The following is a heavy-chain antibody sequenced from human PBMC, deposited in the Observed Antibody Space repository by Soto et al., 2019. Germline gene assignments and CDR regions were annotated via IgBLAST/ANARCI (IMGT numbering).Heavy chain of an antibody. J-gene: IGHJ6*02. Sequence: EVQLLESGGGLVQPGGSLRLSCVASGFTFRNYAMSWVRQAPGKGLEWVSAIRGSATTTYYADSVKGRFTISRDNSKNTLYLQMNSLRVEDTAIYYCAKEILEVTPGMDVWGQGTTVTVAS. CDR2: IRGSATTT. CDR3: AKEILEVTPGMDV. D-gene: IGHD2-21*02. CDR1: GFTFRNYA. V-gene: IGHV3-23*01.